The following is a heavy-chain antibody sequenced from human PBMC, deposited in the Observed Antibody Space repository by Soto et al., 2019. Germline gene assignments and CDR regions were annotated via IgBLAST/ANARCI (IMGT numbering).Heavy chain of an antibody. V-gene: IGHV3-23*01. Sequence: EVQLWESGGGLVQPGGSLRLSCAASGSTFSSYAMSWVRQAPGKGLEWVSVISGSGDSTYYADSVKGRFTISRDNSKNTLYVQMNSLIAEDTAVYYCARELGYCSGGSCYMDGAFDFWGQGTMVTVSS. CDR2: ISGSGDST. CDR3: ARELGYCSGGSCYMDGAFDF. D-gene: IGHD2-15*01. CDR1: GSTFSSYA. J-gene: IGHJ3*01.